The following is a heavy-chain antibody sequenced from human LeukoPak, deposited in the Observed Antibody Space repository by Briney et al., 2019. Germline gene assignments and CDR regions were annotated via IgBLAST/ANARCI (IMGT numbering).Heavy chain of an antibody. CDR1: GFTFRSYS. CDR2: ISSSSSYI. Sequence: GGSLRLSCAASGFTFRSYSMNWVRQAPGKGLEWVSSISSSSSYIYYADSVKGRFTISRDNAKNSLYLQMNSLRAEDTAVYYCAKEGDSSGYIYWYFDLWGRGTLVTVSS. D-gene: IGHD3-22*01. J-gene: IGHJ2*01. CDR3: AKEGDSSGYIYWYFDL. V-gene: IGHV3-21*04.